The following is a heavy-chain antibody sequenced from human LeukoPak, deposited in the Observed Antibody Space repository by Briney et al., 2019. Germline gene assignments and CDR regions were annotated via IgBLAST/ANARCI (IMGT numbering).Heavy chain of an antibody. CDR1: GVMFPSYW. D-gene: IGHD3-10*01. Sequence: GGSLRLSCAASGVMFPSYWMTWVRQPPGKGLEWVANIKQDGSEKYYVDSVKGRFTISRDNAKNSVYLQMNSLRAEDTAVYYCARRHHFGFLDSWGQGTLVTVSS. CDR3: ARRHHFGFLDS. CDR2: IKQDGSEK. V-gene: IGHV3-7*04. J-gene: IGHJ4*02.